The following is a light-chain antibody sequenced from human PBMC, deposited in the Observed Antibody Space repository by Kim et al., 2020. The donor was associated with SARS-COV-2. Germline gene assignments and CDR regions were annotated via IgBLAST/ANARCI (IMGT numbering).Light chain of an antibody. CDR3: QQSYSTPRS. V-gene: IGKV1-39*01. CDR2: TAS. Sequence: AAVVFSVTIACLASQSIISYLNWYQQKPGKPPKLLIYTASSFQSGVPSSFSGSGSGTDFTLTISSLQPEDFATSYCQQSYSTPRSFGQGTKVDIK. CDR1: QSIISY. J-gene: IGKJ1*01.